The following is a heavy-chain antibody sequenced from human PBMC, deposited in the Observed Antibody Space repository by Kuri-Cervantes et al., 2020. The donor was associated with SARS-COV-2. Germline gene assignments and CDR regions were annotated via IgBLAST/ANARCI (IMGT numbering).Heavy chain of an antibody. CDR2: ISSSSSYI. D-gene: IGHD1-26*01. CDR1: GFTSGSYS. CDR3: ARDSKNYSGSRARRNGMDV. J-gene: IGHJ6*02. V-gene: IGHV3-21*04. Sequence: ETLSLTCAASGFTSGSYSMNWVRQAPGKGLEWVSSISSSSSYIYYADSVKGRFTISRDNAKNSLYLQMNSLRAEDTAVYYCARDSKNYSGSRARRNGMDVWGQGTTVTVSS.